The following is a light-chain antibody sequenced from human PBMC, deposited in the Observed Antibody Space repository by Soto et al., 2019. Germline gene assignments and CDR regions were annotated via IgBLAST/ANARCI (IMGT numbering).Light chain of an antibody. V-gene: IGLV2-14*01. CDR3: TSYTSSSTYV. CDR2: DVS. J-gene: IGLJ1*01. CDR1: SSDVGGYNY. Sequence: QSALTQPASVSGSPGQSITISCTGTSSDVGGYNYVSWYQQHPGKAPKLMIFDVSNRPSGVSNRFSSSKSGNTASLTISGLQAEDGADYYCTSYTSSSTYVFGTGTKLTVL.